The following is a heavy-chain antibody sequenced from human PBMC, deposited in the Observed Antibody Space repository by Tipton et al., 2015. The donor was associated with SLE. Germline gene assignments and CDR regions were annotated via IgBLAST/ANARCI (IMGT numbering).Heavy chain of an antibody. D-gene: IGHD4-11*01. V-gene: IGHV4-59*11. Sequence: TLSLTCTVSGGSISSHYWSWIRQPPGKTLEWIGYIYSGGSTNYNPSLKSRVSISVDTSKNQFSLKLTSMTAADTAVYYCARYTVGTMEDPWGQGILVTVSS. J-gene: IGHJ5*02. CDR2: IYSGGST. CDR1: GGSISSHY. CDR3: ARYTVGTMEDP.